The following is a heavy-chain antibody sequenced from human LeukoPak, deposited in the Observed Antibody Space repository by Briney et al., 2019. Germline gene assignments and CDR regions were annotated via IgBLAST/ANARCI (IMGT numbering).Heavy chain of an antibody. Sequence: GGSLRLSCAASGFTSSSYSMNWVRQAPGKGLEWVSSISSSSSYIYYADSVKGRFTISRDNAKNSPYLQMNSLRAEDTAVYYCARVSHCSSTSCYIGYYYYMDVWGKGTTVTVSS. D-gene: IGHD2-2*02. J-gene: IGHJ6*03. CDR2: ISSSSSYI. CDR1: GFTSSSYS. V-gene: IGHV3-21*01. CDR3: ARVSHCSSTSCYIGYYYYMDV.